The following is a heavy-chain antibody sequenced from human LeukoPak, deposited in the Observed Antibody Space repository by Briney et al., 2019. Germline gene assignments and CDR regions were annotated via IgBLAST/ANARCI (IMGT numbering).Heavy chain of an antibody. Sequence: AASVKVSCKASGYSFSGFYIHWMRQAHGQGLEWVGWINPKNGDTIYSQKFQGRVTMTRDTSINTAYMELSSLISDDTAVYCCARVGYTGYDYDHWGQGTLVTVSS. CDR2: INPKNGDT. CDR1: GYSFSGFY. J-gene: IGHJ5*02. D-gene: IGHD5-12*01. CDR3: ARVGYTGYDYDH. V-gene: IGHV1-2*02.